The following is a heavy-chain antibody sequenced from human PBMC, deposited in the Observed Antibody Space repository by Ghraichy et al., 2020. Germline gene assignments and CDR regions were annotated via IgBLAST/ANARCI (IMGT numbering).Heavy chain of an antibody. Sequence: SETLSLTCAVYGGSFSGYYWSWIRQPPGKGLEWIGEINHSGSTNYNPSLKSRVTISVDTSKNQFSLKLSSVTAADTAVYYCARARWFGEGGIHHYYGMDVWGQGTTVTVSS. CDR2: INHSGST. V-gene: IGHV4-34*01. CDR1: GGSFSGYY. CDR3: ARARWFGEGGIHHYYGMDV. D-gene: IGHD3-10*01. J-gene: IGHJ6*02.